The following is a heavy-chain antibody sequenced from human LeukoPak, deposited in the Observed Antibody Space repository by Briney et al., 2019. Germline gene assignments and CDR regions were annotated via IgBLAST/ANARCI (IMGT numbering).Heavy chain of an antibody. CDR1: GGSISSYY. D-gene: IGHD4-17*01. V-gene: IGHV4-59*08. Sequence: SETLSLTCTVFGGSISSYYWSWIRQPPGKGLEWIGYIYYSGSTNYNPSLKSRVTMSVDTSKNQFSLKLSSVTAADTAVYYCARGGNYGDYDGYFDYWGQGTLVTVSS. CDR2: IYYSGST. J-gene: IGHJ4*02. CDR3: ARGGNYGDYDGYFDY.